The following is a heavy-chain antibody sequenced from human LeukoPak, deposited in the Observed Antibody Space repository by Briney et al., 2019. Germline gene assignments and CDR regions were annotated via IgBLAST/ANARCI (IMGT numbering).Heavy chain of an antibody. CDR3: AGKQQLAPLLGYGMDV. Sequence: SETLSLTCTVSGGSISSYYWSCIRQPPGKGLEWIGYIYYSGSTNYNPSLKSRVTISVDTSKNQFSLKLSSVTAADTAVYYCAGKQQLAPLLGYGMDVWGQGTTVTVSS. V-gene: IGHV4-59*01. D-gene: IGHD6-13*01. CDR1: GGSISSYY. J-gene: IGHJ6*02. CDR2: IYYSGST.